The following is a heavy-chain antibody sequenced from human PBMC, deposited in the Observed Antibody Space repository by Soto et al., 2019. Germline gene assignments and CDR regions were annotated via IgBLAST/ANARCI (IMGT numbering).Heavy chain of an antibody. Sequence: ASVKVSCKASGYTFTSYGISWVRQAPGQGLEWMGWISAYNGNTNYAQKLQGRVTMTTDTSTSTAYMELRSLRSDDTAVYYCARLRIVATQDSYYHYGMDVWGQGTTVTVSS. CDR2: ISAYNGNT. J-gene: IGHJ6*01. CDR3: ARLRIVATQDSYYHYGMDV. D-gene: IGHD5-12*01. CDR1: GYTFTSYG. V-gene: IGHV1-18*04.